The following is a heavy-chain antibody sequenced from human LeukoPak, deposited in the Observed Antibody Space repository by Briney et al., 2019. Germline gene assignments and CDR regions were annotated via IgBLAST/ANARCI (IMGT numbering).Heavy chain of an antibody. Sequence: ASVTVSYKASGYTFIGYDINWVRQAPGQGLEGMGWMNPNSGNTGYAQKFQGRVSMTRSTSISTAYMELGSLTSEDTAVYYCALSLYYYNSSGYYPFDYWGQGTLITVSS. CDR3: ALSLYYYNSSGYYPFDY. D-gene: IGHD3-22*01. CDR1: GYTFIGYD. J-gene: IGHJ4*02. CDR2: MNPNSGNT. V-gene: IGHV1-8*01.